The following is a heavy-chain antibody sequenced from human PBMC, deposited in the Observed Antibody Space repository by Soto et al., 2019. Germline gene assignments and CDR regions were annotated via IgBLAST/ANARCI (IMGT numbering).Heavy chain of an antibody. V-gene: IGHV1-3*01. J-gene: IGHJ5*02. CDR1: GYTFTRDT. CDR3: ARGIATGQLDP. D-gene: IGHD2-15*01. Sequence: ASVKLSCKASGYTFTRDTMNWLRQAPGQRLEWMGWVNPDNGNTKSSQKFQDRVIITRDTSASTAYMDLSSLRSEDTAVYYCARGIATGQLDPWGQGTLVTVSS. CDR2: VNPDNGNT.